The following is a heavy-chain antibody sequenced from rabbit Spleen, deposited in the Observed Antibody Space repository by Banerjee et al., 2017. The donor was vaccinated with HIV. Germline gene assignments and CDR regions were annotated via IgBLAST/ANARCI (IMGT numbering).Heavy chain of an antibody. D-gene: IGHD8-1*01. CDR2: IDIGNSGFT. Sequence: QEQLEESGGGLVQPEGSLTLACTASGFSFISSYYMCWVRQAPGKGLEWIACIDIGNSGFTYFASWAKGRFTISKTSSTTVTLQMTSLTAADTATYFCARDSGSSFSSYGMDLWGQGTLVTVS. J-gene: IGHJ6*01. CDR1: GFSFISSYY. CDR3: ARDSGSSFSSYGMDL. V-gene: IGHV1S45*01.